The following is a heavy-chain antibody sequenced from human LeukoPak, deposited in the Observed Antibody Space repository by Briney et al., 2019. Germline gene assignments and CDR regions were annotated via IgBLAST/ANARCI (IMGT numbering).Heavy chain of an antibody. D-gene: IGHD1-26*01. CDR1: GFTFSSYE. V-gene: IGHV3-48*03. J-gene: IGHJ4*02. CDR3: ARDSTYSGSYFRPFDY. Sequence: GGSLRLSCAASGFTFSSYEMHWVRQAPGKGLEWVSYISSSGSTIYYADSVKGRFTISRDNAKNSLYLQMNSLRAEDTAVYYCARDSTYSGSYFRPFDYWGQGTLVTVSS. CDR2: ISSSGSTI.